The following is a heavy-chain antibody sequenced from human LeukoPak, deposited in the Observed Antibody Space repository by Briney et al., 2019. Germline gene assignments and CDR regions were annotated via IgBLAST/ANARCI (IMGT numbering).Heavy chain of an antibody. CDR1: GSTFSNYD. CDR2: FHTAGDI. Sequence: GGSLRLSRAAAGSTFSNYDMHWVRHATGKGLEWVSAFHTAGDIHYSGSVKGRFATSRENAKNSFYLQMNNLRAGDTAVYYCARGSCSSRSCYKRVNGLDVWGQGTPVTVSS. V-gene: IGHV3-13*01. J-gene: IGHJ6*02. CDR3: ARGSCSSRSCYKRVNGLDV. D-gene: IGHD2-2*01.